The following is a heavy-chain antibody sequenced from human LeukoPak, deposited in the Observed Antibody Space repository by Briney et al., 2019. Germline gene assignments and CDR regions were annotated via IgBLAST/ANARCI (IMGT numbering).Heavy chain of an antibody. CDR2: ISSSSSYI. CDR1: GFTFSSYS. Sequence: PGGSLRLSCAGSGFTFSSYSMNWVRQAPGKGLEWVSSISSSSSYIYYADSVKGRFTISRDNAKNSLYLQMNSLRAEDTAVYYCAREKLLWFGELFQAPKYYGMDVWGQGTTVTVSS. V-gene: IGHV3-21*01. D-gene: IGHD3-10*01. J-gene: IGHJ6*02. CDR3: AREKLLWFGELFQAPKYYGMDV.